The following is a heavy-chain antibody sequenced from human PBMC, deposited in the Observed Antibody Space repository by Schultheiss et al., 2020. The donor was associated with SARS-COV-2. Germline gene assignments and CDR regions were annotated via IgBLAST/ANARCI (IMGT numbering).Heavy chain of an antibody. Sequence: GGSLRLSCSASGFTFSSYAMHWVRQAPGKGLEYVSAISSNGGSTYYADSVKGRFTISRDNSKNTLYLQMSSLRAEDTAVYYCARVGITMVRGVSFDIWGQGTMVTVSS. V-gene: IGHV3-64D*06. J-gene: IGHJ3*02. CDR1: GFTFSSYA. CDR2: ISSNGGST. CDR3: ARVGITMVRGVSFDI. D-gene: IGHD3-10*01.